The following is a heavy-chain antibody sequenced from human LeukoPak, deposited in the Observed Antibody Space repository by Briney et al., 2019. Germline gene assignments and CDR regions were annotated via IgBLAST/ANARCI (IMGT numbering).Heavy chain of an antibody. J-gene: IGHJ4*02. CDR1: GFTFSSYA. Sequence: GGSLRLSCAASGFTFSSYAMNWVRQAPGKGLEWVSTISGSGNTYYADSLQGRFTISRDNSKNSLYLQMSNLRAEDTAVYYCASAVAHDYWGQGTLVTVSS. D-gene: IGHD6-19*01. V-gene: IGHV3-23*01. CDR2: ISGSGNT. CDR3: ASAVAHDY.